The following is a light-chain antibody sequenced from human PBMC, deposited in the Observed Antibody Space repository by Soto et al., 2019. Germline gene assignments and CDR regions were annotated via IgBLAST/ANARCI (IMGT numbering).Light chain of an antibody. Sequence: EIVLTQSPTTLSLSPGERATLSCRASQSIKSNLAWYQQKPGQAPRLLMYDASNRATDIPARFSGSGSGTDFTLTISSLDPEDFSVYYCQQRSNWPLTLGGGTKVEIK. J-gene: IGKJ4*01. CDR1: QSIKSN. CDR3: QQRSNWPLT. V-gene: IGKV3-11*01. CDR2: DAS.